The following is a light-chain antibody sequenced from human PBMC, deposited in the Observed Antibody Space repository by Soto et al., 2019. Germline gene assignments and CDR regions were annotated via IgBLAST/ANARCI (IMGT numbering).Light chain of an antibody. Sequence: DIQLTQSPSSLSASVGDRVTVTCRASQSINSYLNWYQQEPGQAPKLLIYAASSLQSGVPSRFSGSGSGTDFTLTISSLQPEDFATYYCQQSYSTPRTFGQGTMVGIK. J-gene: IGKJ1*01. CDR1: QSINSY. CDR3: QQSYSTPRT. CDR2: AAS. V-gene: IGKV1-39*01.